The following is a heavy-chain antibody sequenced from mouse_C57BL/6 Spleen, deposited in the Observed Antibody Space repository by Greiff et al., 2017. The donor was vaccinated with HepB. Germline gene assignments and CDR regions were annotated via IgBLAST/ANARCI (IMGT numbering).Heavy chain of an antibody. CDR1: GYTFTSYG. Sequence: VQGVESGAELARPGASVKLSCKASGYTFTSYGISWVKQRTGQGLEWIGEIYPRSGNTYYNEKFKGKATLTADKSSSTAYMELRSLTSEDSAVYFCARWDDGYPWYFDVWGTGTTVTVSS. J-gene: IGHJ1*03. CDR2: IYPRSGNT. V-gene: IGHV1-81*01. D-gene: IGHD2-3*01. CDR3: ARWDDGYPWYFDV.